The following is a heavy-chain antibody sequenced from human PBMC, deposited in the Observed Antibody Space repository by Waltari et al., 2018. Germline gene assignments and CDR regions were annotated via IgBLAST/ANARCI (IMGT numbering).Heavy chain of an antibody. CDR2: IYYSGRT. D-gene: IGHD6-19*01. Sequence: QLQLQESGPGLVKPSETLSLTCTVSGGSISSSSYYWGWIRQPPGKGLEWSGSIYYSGRTTHNPSPKSRVTISVDTSKNHVSLKLGSGTAADTAVYYCAATGGAIAMAPWGYFDLWGRGTLVTVSS. J-gene: IGHJ2*01. V-gene: IGHV4-39*01. CDR3: AATGGAIAMAPWGYFDL. CDR1: GGSISSSSYY.